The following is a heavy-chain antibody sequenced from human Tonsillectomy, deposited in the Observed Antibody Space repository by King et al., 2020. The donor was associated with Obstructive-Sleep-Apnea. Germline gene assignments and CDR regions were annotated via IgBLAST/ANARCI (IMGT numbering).Heavy chain of an antibody. J-gene: IGHJ4*02. Sequence: VQLQESGPGLVKPSETLSLTCTVSGGSISFHYWSWIRQSPGKGLEWIGYIYYSGSANYNPSLKSRVTISVDTSKDQFSLKLSSVTAADTAVYFCARHQKVEPTAGAFLYWGQGTLVTVSS. CDR3: ARHQKVEPTAGAFLY. CDR2: IYYSGSA. CDR1: GGSISFHY. D-gene: IGHD1-14*01. V-gene: IGHV4-59*08.